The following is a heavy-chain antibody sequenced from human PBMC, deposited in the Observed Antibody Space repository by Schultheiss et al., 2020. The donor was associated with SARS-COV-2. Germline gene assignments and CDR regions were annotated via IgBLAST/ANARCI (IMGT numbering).Heavy chain of an antibody. Sequence: SETLSLTCTVSGGSISSSSYYWGWIRQPPGKGLEWIGSIYYSGSTYYNPSLKSRVTISVDTSKNQFSLKLSSVTAADTAVYYCARQSGSDSSGYGNDYWGQGTLVTSPQ. CDR1: GGSISSSSYY. D-gene: IGHD3-22*01. CDR2: IYYSGST. J-gene: IGHJ4*02. CDR3: ARQSGSDSSGYGNDY. V-gene: IGHV4-39*01.